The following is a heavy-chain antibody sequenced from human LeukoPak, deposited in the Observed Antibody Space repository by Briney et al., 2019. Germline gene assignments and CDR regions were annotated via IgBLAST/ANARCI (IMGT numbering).Heavy chain of an antibody. Sequence: PSETLSLTCAVYGGSFSGYYWSWIRQPPGKGLEWIGEINHSGSTNYNPSLKSRVTISVDTSKNQFSLKLSSVTAADTAVYYCARDDYHDAFDIWGQGTMVTVSS. V-gene: IGHV4-34*01. D-gene: IGHD4-11*01. CDR1: GGSFSGYY. CDR2: INHSGST. CDR3: ARDDYHDAFDI. J-gene: IGHJ3*02.